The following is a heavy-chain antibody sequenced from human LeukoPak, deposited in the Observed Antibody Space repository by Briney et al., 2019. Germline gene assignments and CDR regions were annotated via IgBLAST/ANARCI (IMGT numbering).Heavy chain of an antibody. CDR3: ARGDGADYYYYMDV. V-gene: IGHV3-11*04. Sequence: GGSLRLSCAASGFTFSDYYMSWIRQAPGKGREWVSYISSSGSTIYNADSVKGRFTISRDNAKNSMHLQMNSLRAEDTAVYYCARGDGADYYYYMDVRGKGTTVTVSS. J-gene: IGHJ6*03. CDR2: ISSSGSTI. CDR1: GFTFSDYY. D-gene: IGHD1-26*01.